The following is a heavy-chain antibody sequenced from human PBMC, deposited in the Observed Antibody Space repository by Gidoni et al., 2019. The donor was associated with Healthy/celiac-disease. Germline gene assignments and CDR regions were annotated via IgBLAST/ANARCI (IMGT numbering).Heavy chain of an antibody. Sequence: EVQLLESGGGLVQPGGSLRRSCAASGFTFSSEGMSWVRQAPGKGLEWVSAISGSGGSTYYADSVNGRFTISRDNSKNTLYLQMNSLRAEDTAVYYCASGGVIAVAGTRMRYYFDYWGQGTLVTVSS. J-gene: IGHJ4*02. V-gene: IGHV3-23*01. CDR2: ISGSGGST. CDR1: GFTFSSEG. D-gene: IGHD6-19*01. CDR3: ASGGVIAVAGTRMRYYFDY.